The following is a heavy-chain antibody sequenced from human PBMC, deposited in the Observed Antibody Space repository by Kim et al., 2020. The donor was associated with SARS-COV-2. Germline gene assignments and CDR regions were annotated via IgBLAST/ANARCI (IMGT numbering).Heavy chain of an antibody. CDR1: GFTFSSYA. J-gene: IGHJ4*02. Sequence: GGSLRLSCAASGFTFSSYAMSWVRQAPGKGLEWVSAISGSGGSTYYADSVKGRFTISRDNSKNTLYLQMNSLRAEDTAVYYCATRQGGWWWPDYWGQGTLVTVSS. V-gene: IGHV3-23*01. D-gene: IGHD2-21*01. CDR3: ATRQGGWWWPDY. CDR2: ISGSGGST.